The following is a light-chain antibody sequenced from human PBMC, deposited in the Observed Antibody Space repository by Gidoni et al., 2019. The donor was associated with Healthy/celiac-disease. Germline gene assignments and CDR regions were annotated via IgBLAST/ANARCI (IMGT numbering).Light chain of an antibody. CDR3: QQYNNWPRT. Sequence: IVMTQSPATLSVSPGERATLSCRASQSVSSNLAWYQQKPGKAPRLLIYGASTRATGIPAKFSGSGSGTEFTLTISSLQSEDFAVYYCQQYNNWPRTFGQGTKLEIK. CDR1: QSVSSN. V-gene: IGKV3-15*01. J-gene: IGKJ2*01. CDR2: GAS.